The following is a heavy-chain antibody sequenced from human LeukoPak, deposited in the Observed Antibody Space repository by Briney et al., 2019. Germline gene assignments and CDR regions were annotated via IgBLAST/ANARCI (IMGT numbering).Heavy chain of an antibody. J-gene: IGHJ6*02. V-gene: IGHV3-23*01. Sequence: GGSLRLSCAASGFTFSDYGMSWVRQAPGKGLEWVSSISSTGGSTYYADSVKGRFTTSRDNYKNTLYLQLKSLRAEDTAVYYCEMSSWEDFSGDYYYGMDVWGQGTTVTVSS. CDR1: GFTFSDYG. CDR2: ISSTGGST. D-gene: IGHD1-26*01. CDR3: EMSSWEDFSGDYYYGMDV.